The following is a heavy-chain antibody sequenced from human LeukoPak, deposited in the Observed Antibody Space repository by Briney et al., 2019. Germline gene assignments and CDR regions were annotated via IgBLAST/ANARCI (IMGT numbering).Heavy chain of an antibody. CDR3: ARGDVQGYSSSWLGY. CDR2: INPSGGST. CDR1: GNTFTRYY. Sequence: ASVKVSCKASGNTFTRYYIHWVRPAPGQGLEWMGIINPSGGSTSYAQKFQGRVTMTRDTSTSTVYMELSSLRSEDTAVYYCARGDVQGYSSSWLGYWGQGTLVTVSS. J-gene: IGHJ4*02. D-gene: IGHD6-13*01. V-gene: IGHV1-46*01.